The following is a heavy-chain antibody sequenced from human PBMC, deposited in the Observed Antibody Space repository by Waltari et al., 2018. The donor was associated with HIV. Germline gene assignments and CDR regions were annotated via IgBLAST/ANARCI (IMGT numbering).Heavy chain of an antibody. D-gene: IGHD3-10*01. J-gene: IGHJ4*02. CDR2: IKQDGSEK. CDR1: GFTFSSYW. CDR3: ARGGFYGSGSKVN. Sequence: EVQLVEFGGGLVQPGGSLRLSCAASGFTFSSYWMSWVRQAPGKGLEWVANIKQDGSEKCYVDSVNGRFTISRDNAENSLYLQMNSLRAEDTAVYYCARGGFYGSGSKVNWGQGTLVTVSS. V-gene: IGHV3-7*04.